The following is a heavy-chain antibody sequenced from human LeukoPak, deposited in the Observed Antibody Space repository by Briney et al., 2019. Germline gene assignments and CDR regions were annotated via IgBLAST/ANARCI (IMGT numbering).Heavy chain of an antibody. V-gene: IGHV1-69*06. CDR1: RGTFSSYA. J-gene: IGHJ3*02. CDR2: IIPIFGTA. D-gene: IGHD3-10*01. CDR3: ARAYMVRGVITPNAFDI. Sequence: SVKVSCKASRGTFSSYAISSVRPAPGQGLEWMGGIIPIFGTANYAQKFQGRVTITADKSTSTAYMELSSLRSEDTAVYYCARAYMVRGVITPNAFDIWGQGTMVTVSS.